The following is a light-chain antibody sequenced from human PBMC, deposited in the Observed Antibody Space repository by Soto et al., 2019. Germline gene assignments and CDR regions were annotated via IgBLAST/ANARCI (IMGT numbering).Light chain of an antibody. Sequence: QPVLTQSPSASASLGASVKLTCTLSSGHSSYAIAWHQQQPEKGPRYLMKPNSDGSHSQGDGIPDRFSGSSSGAERYLTISSLQSEDEADYYCQTWGSGIHWVFGGGTKLTVL. J-gene: IGLJ3*02. CDR3: QTWGSGIHWV. CDR2: PNSDGSH. CDR1: SGHSSYA. V-gene: IGLV4-69*01.